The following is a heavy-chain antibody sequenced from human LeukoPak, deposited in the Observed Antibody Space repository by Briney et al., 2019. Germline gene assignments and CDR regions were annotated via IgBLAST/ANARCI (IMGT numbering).Heavy chain of an antibody. D-gene: IGHD4-17*01. CDR3: ARAVTTDVLVSSHGFDY. CDR1: GYTFTGYY. J-gene: IGHJ4*02. Sequence: ASVTVSCKASGYTFTGYYMHWVRQAPGQGLEWMGWINPNSGGTNYAQKFQGRVTMTRDTSISTAYMELSRLRSDDTAVYYCARAVTTDVLVSSHGFDYWGQGTLVTVSS. CDR2: INPNSGGT. V-gene: IGHV1-2*02.